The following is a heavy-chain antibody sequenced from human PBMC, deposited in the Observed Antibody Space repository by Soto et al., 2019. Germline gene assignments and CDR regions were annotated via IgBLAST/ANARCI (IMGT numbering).Heavy chain of an antibody. CDR2: IIPIFGTA. CDR1: GGTFSSYA. D-gene: IGHD1-26*01. CDR3: ARVFGGGSYFDY. J-gene: IGHJ4*02. Sequence: ASLKVSCKASGGTFSSYAISWVRQAPGQGLEWMGGIIPIFGTANYAQKFQGRVTITADESTSTAYMELSSLRSEDTAVYYCARVFGGGSYFDYWGQGTLVTVSS. V-gene: IGHV1-69*13.